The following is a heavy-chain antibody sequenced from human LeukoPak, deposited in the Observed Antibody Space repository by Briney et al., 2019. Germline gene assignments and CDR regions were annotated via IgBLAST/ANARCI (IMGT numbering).Heavy chain of an antibody. D-gene: IGHD6-6*01. CDR2: INPNSGGT. V-gene: IGHV1-2*06. CDR3: ASTDRYSSSSEIFDY. Sequence: ASVKVSCKASGGTFSSYAISWVRQPPGQGLEWMGRINPNSGGTNYAQKFQGRVTMTRDTSISTAYMELSRLRSDDTAVYYCASTDRYSSSSEIFDYWGQGTLVTVSS. CDR1: GGTFSSYA. J-gene: IGHJ4*02.